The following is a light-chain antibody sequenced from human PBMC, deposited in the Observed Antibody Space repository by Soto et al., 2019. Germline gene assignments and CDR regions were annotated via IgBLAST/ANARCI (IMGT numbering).Light chain of an antibody. CDR1: QSVSSN. V-gene: IGKV3-20*01. CDR3: QRYGSSPRE. J-gene: IGKJ1*01. Sequence: SGWQGERTTVSSRASQSVSSNLAWYQQKPGQAPRLLIYGASTRATGIPDRFSGSGSGTDFTLTIRILELLVFAVYYCQRYGSSPREFGRGTKVDIK. CDR2: GAS.